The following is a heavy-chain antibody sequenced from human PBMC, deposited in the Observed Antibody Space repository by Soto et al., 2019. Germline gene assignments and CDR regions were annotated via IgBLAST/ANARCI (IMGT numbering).Heavy chain of an antibody. J-gene: IGHJ5*02. CDR1: GGSISSGGYS. D-gene: IGHD3-3*01. V-gene: IGHV4-30-4*07. Sequence: PSETLSLTCAVSGGSISSGGYSWSWIRQPPGKGLEWIGYIYYSGSTYYNPSLKSRVTISIDTSKNQFSLKLSSVTAADTAVYYCARTYYDFWSGYWRWFDPWGQGTLVTVSS. CDR2: IYYSGST. CDR3: ARTYYDFWSGYWRWFDP.